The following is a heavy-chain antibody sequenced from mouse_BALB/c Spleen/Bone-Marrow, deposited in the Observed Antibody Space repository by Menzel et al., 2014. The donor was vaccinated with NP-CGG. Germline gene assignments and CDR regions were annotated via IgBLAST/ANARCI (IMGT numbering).Heavy chain of an antibody. V-gene: IGHV1-69*02. D-gene: IGHD1-1*01. CDR1: GYTFTSYW. CDR3: TRYGNSHYYAMDY. CDR2: IYPSDSYT. J-gene: IGHJ4*01. Sequence: QVQLQQPGAELVRPGASVKLSCRASGYTFTSYWINWVKQRPGQGLEWIGNIYPSDSYTNYNQRFKDKATLTVDKSSSTAYMQLSSPTSEDSAVYYCTRYGNSHYYAMDYWGQGTSVTASS.